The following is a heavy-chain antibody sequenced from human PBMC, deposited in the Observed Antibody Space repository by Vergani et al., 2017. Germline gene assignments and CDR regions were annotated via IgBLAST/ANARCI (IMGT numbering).Heavy chain of an antibody. Sequence: EVQLVESGGGLVQPGGSLRLSCEASGFSFPGYAMSWVRQAPGKGLEWVSSVSGSGGFTYYADSVKGRFTISRDNSKNTMFLQMNNLRAEDTAVYYCAKDNVPGYYDSSGYCDYWGQGTLVTVSS. V-gene: IGHV3-23*04. CDR1: GFSFPGYA. CDR3: AKDNVPGYYDSSGYCDY. D-gene: IGHD3-22*01. CDR2: VSGSGGFT. J-gene: IGHJ4*02.